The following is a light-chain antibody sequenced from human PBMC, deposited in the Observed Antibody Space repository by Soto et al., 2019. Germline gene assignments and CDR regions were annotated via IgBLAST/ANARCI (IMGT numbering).Light chain of an antibody. V-gene: IGKV3-20*01. CDR2: SAS. CDR1: QTINKNY. Sequence: DIVLTQSPGTLSLSPGERATLSCRASQTINKNYFAWYQQKPGQAPRPLMYSASSRATGIPDRFSGSGSGTDFTLTISRLEPEDFAVYYCQYYGRSPLTFGGGTKVAIK. J-gene: IGKJ4*01. CDR3: QYYGRSPLT.